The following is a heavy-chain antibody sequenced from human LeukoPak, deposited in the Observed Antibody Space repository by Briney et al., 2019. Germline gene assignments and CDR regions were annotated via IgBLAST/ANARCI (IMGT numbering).Heavy chain of an antibody. CDR1: GFTFSSYS. J-gene: IGHJ3*02. D-gene: IGHD2-15*01. CDR2: ISSSSSYI. V-gene: IGHV3-21*01. CDR3: ARDSNPYCSGGSCTAFDI. Sequence: GGSLRLSCAASGFTFSSYSMNWVRQAPGKGLEWVSSISSSSSYINYADSVKGRFTISRDNAKNSLYLQMNSLRAEDTAMYFCARDSNPYCSGGSCTAFDIWGQGTMVTVSS.